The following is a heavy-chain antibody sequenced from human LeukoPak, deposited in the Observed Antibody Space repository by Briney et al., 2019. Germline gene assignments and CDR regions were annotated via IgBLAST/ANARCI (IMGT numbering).Heavy chain of an antibody. D-gene: IGHD5-12*01. CDR2: IYSSGST. V-gene: IGHV4-61*02. Sequence: SQTLSLTCTVSGGSISSGSYYWSWIRQPAGKGLEWIGRIYSSGSTNYNPSLKSRVTISVDMSKNQFSLKLSSVTAADTAVYYCARASGYAGRYYFDYWGQGTLVTVSS. CDR1: GGSISSGSYY. J-gene: IGHJ4*02. CDR3: ARASGYAGRYYFDY.